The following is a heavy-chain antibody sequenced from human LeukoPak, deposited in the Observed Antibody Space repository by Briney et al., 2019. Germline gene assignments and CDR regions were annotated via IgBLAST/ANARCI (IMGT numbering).Heavy chain of an antibody. Sequence: ASVKVSCKTSGYTFIGYYMHWVRQAPGQGLEWMGRINPNSGGTNYAQKFQGRVTMTRDTSISTAYVELSRLRSDDTAVYYCARQYSSSSFGYWGQGTLVTVSS. V-gene: IGHV1-2*06. D-gene: IGHD6-6*01. J-gene: IGHJ4*02. CDR2: INPNSGGT. CDR1: GYTFIGYY. CDR3: ARQYSSSSFGY.